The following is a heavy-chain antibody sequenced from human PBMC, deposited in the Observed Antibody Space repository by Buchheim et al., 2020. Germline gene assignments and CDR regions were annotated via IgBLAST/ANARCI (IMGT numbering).Heavy chain of an antibody. V-gene: IGHV3-48*01. D-gene: IGHD5-12*01. CDR1: GFTFSSYS. Sequence: EVQLVESGGGLVQPGGSLRLSCAASGFTFSSYSMNWVRQAPGKGLEWVSYISSSSSTIYYADSVKGRFTISRDNAKNSVYLEMSSLRAEDTAVYYCVRDLGGCGHSCSPLWGQGTT. CDR2: ISSSSSTI. J-gene: IGHJ6*02. CDR3: VRDLGGCGHSCSPL.